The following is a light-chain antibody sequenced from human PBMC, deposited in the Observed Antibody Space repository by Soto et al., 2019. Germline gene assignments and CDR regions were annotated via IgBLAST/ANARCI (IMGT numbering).Light chain of an antibody. CDR3: QQYYNWPPYT. Sequence: EIVMTQSPATLSVSPGERATLSCRASQSVSSNLAWYQQKPDQAPRRLIYGASTRATGIPARFSGSVSGTEFTLTISSLQSEDFAVYYCQQYYNWPPYTFGQGTKLEIK. V-gene: IGKV3-15*01. CDR2: GAS. J-gene: IGKJ2*01. CDR1: QSVSSN.